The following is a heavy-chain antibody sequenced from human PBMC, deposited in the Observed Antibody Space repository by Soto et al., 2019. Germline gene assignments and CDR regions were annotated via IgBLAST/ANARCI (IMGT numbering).Heavy chain of an antibody. CDR3: ARNLNVHYYGSGGLQAGYYYGMDV. V-gene: IGHV4-31*03. CDR1: GGSISSGGYY. J-gene: IGHJ6*02. Sequence: SETLSLTCTVSGGSISSGGYYWSWIRQHPGKGLEWIGYIYYSGSTYYNPSLKSRVTISVDTSKNQFSLKLSSVTAADTAVYYCARNLNVHYYGSGGLQAGYYYGMDVWGQGTTVTVSS. D-gene: IGHD3-10*01. CDR2: IYYSGST.